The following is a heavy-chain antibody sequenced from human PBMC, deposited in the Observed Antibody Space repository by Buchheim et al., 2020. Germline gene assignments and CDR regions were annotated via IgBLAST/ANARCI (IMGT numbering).Heavy chain of an antibody. V-gene: IGHV3-30-3*01. CDR3: ARERGDIVATRTYYYYGMDV. J-gene: IGHJ6*02. D-gene: IGHD5-12*01. CDR1: GFTFSSYA. Sequence: QVQLVESGGGVVQPGRSLRLSCAASGFTFSSYAMHWVRQAPGKGLEWVAVISYDGSNKYYADSVKGRFTISRDNSKNTLYLQMNSLRAEDTAGYYCARERGDIVATRTYYYYGMDVWGQGTT. CDR2: ISYDGSNK.